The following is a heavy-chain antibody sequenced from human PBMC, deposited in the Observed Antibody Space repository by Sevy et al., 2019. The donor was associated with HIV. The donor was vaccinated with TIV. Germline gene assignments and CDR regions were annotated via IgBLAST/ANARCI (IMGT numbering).Heavy chain of an antibody. CDR3: ARGRTPNYYFDY. Sequence: ASVKVSCQASGFPLITSTVAWVRQAPGQGLQCLGWVAVYNGDTHYAQSFQGRLTMTTDTSANTAYMELRSLTSDDTAIYYCARGRTPNYYFDYWAQRSLVTVSS. V-gene: IGHV1-18*01. D-gene: IGHD7-27*01. J-gene: IGHJ4*02. CDR1: GFPLITST. CDR2: VAVYNGDT.